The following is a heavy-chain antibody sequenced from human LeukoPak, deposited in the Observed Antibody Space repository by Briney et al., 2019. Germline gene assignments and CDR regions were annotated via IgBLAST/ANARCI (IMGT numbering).Heavy chain of an antibody. V-gene: IGHV1-69*01. Sequence: ASVKVSCKASGGTFSSYAISWVRQAPGQGLEWIGGIIPIFGTANYAQKFQGRVTITADESTSTAYMELSSLRSEDTAVYYCARLASLSYYYDSSGYYDYWGQGTLVTVSS. CDR2: IIPIFGTA. CDR1: GGTFSSYA. J-gene: IGHJ4*02. D-gene: IGHD3-22*01. CDR3: ARLASLSYYYDSSGYYDY.